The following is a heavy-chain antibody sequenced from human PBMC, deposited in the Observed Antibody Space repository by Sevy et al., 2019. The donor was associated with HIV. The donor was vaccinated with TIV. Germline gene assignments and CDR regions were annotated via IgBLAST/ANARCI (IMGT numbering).Heavy chain of an antibody. CDR1: GGTFSSYG. Sequence: ASVKVSCKASGGTFSSYGISWVRQAPGQGLEWMGGFIPILGTVNYAQKFQGRVTITAVESTKTDYMGLSSLTFEDTAGYYCARGGGNGWYFFDYWGQETLVTVPS. V-gene: IGHV1-69*13. CDR2: FIPILGTV. J-gene: IGHJ4*02. CDR3: ARGGGNGWYFFDY. D-gene: IGHD6-19*01.